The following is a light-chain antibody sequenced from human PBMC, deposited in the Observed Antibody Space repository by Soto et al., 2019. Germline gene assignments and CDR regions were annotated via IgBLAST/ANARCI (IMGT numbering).Light chain of an antibody. CDR3: QQYNNWPGT. CDR2: GAS. J-gene: IGKJ1*01. Sequence: EIVLTQCPGTLSVSPGERATLSCRASQSVSSKLAWYQQKPGQAPRLLFYGASTGATGIPARFSGSGSETEFTLSISSLQSEDFAVYYCQQYNNWPGTFGQGTKV. V-gene: IGKV3-15*01. CDR1: QSVSSK.